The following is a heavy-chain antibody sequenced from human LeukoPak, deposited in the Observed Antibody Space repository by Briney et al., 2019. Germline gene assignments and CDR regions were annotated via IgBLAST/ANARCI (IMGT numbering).Heavy chain of an antibody. D-gene: IGHD3-16*01. Sequence: SETLSLTCTVSGGSISSSSYYWGWIRQPPGKGLEWIGSSYYSGSTYYNPSLNSRVTISVDTSKNQFSLKLSSVTAADTAVYYCARRITAVDLEVDAFDIWGQGTMVTVSS. V-gene: IGHV4-39*01. J-gene: IGHJ3*02. CDR1: GGSISSSSYY. CDR3: ARRITAVDLEVDAFDI. CDR2: SYYSGST.